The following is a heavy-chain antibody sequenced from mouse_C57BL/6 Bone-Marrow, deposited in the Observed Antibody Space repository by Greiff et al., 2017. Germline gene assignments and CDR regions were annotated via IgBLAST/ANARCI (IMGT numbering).Heavy chain of an antibody. J-gene: IGHJ3*01. D-gene: IGHD2-3*01. CDR3: AREDGYYVWFAY. CDR2: ISGGGGNT. CDR1: GFTFSSYT. V-gene: IGHV5-9*01. Sequence: EVQGVESGGGLVKPGGSLKLPCAASGFTFSSYTMSWVRQTPEKRLEWVATISGGGGNTYYPDSVKGRFTISRDNAKNTLYRQMSSLSSEDTALCYCAREDGYYVWFAYWGQGTLVTVSA.